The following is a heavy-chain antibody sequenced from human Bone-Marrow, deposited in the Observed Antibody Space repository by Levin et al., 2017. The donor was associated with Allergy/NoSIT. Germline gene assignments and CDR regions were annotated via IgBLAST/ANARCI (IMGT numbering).Heavy chain of an antibody. J-gene: IGHJ4*02. Sequence: GESLKISCAASGFTFSNAWMSWVRQAPGKGLEWVGRIKSKTDGGTTDYAAPVKGRFTISRDDSKNTLYLQMNSLKTEDTAVYYCTTARGGRFLEWLPIDYWGQGTLVTVSS. CDR1: GFTFSNAW. V-gene: IGHV3-15*01. D-gene: IGHD3-3*01. CDR3: TTARGGRFLEWLPIDY. CDR2: IKSKTDGGTT.